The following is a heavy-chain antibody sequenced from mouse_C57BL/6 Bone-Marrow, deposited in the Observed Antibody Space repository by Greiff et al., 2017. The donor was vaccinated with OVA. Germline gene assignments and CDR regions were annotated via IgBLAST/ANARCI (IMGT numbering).Heavy chain of an antibody. V-gene: IGHV5-17*01. CDR3: ASGYYWFAY. CDR1: GFTFSDYG. J-gene: IGHJ3*01. Sequence: EVQVVESGGGLVKPGGSLKLSCAASGFTFSDYGMHWVRQAPEKGLEWVAYISSGSSTIYYAETVKGRFTISRDNAKNTLFMQMTSLRSEDTAMYYCASGYYWFAYWGQGTLVTVSA. D-gene: IGHD2-3*01. CDR2: ISSGSSTI.